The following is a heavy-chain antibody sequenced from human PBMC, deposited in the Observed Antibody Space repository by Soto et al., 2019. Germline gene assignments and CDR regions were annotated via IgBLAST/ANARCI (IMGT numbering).Heavy chain of an antibody. CDR2: ISGSGGST. V-gene: IGHV3-23*01. D-gene: IGHD2-8*01. CDR1: GFTFSSYA. J-gene: IGHJ4*02. CDR3: VRENRVSNMGLRA. Sequence: GGSLRLSCAASGFTFSSYAMSWVRQAPGKGLEWVSAISGSGGSTYYADSVKGRFTISRDNAKNELYLQMTSLRAEDTAVYYCVRENRVSNMGLRAWGRGTLVTVSS.